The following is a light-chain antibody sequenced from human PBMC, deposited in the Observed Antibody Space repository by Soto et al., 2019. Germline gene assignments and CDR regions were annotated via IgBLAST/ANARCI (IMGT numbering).Light chain of an antibody. V-gene: IGKV3-20*01. J-gene: IGKJ4*01. Sequence: EIVLTQSPGTLSLSPGERATLSCRASQSVSSSYLAWYQQKPGQPPRLLIFGASSRATGIPDRFTGSGSGTDFTITITRLEPEDFAVYYCQHYRTSFGGGTKVEIK. CDR3: QHYRTS. CDR2: GAS. CDR1: QSVSSSY.